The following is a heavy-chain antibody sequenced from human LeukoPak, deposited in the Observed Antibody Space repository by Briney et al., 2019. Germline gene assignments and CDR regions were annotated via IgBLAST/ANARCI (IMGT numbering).Heavy chain of an antibody. V-gene: IGHV4-59*01. J-gene: IGHJ3*02. CDR1: GGSISSYY. Sequence: SETLSLTCTVSGGSISSYYWSWIRQPPGKGLEWIGYIYYSGSTNYNPSLKSRVTISVDASKNQFSPKLSSVTAADTAVYYCARRIVVVPAASGNAFDIWGQGTMVTVSS. CDR2: IYYSGST. CDR3: ARRIVVVPAASGNAFDI. D-gene: IGHD2-2*01.